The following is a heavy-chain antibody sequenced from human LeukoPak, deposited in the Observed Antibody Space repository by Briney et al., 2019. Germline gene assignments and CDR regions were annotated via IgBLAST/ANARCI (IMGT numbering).Heavy chain of an antibody. J-gene: IGHJ3*02. CDR2: IYYSGST. D-gene: IGHD2/OR15-2a*01. V-gene: IGHV4-39*01. CDR1: GGSISSSSYY. Sequence: KPSETLSLTCTVSGGSISSSSYYWGWIRQPPGKGLEWIGSIYYSGSTYYNPSLKSRVTISVDTSKNQFSLKLSSVTAADTAVYYCARNSLRDAFDIWGQGTMVTVSS. CDR3: ARNSLRDAFDI.